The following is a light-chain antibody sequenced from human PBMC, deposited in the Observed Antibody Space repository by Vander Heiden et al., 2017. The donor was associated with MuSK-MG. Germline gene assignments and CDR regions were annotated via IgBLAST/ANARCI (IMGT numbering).Light chain of an antibody. Sequence: SSELTQDPAVSVALGQTVRITCQGDSLRSYYASWYQQKPGQAPVLVIYGKNNRPSGIPDRFSGSSSGNTASLTITGAQAEDEADYYCSSRDSSGKGVFGGGTKLTVL. CDR3: SSRDSSGKGV. V-gene: IGLV3-19*01. J-gene: IGLJ2*01. CDR2: GKN. CDR1: SLRSYY.